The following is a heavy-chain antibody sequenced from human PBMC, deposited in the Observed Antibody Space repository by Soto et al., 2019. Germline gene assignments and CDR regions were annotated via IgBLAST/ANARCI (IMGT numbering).Heavy chain of an antibody. CDR2: IIPIFGTA. J-gene: IGHJ6*02. CDR1: GGTFSSYA. Sequence: QVQLVQSGAEVKKPGSSVKVSCKASGGTFSSYAISWVRQAPGQGLEWMGGIIPIFGTANYAQKFQGRVTITADESTSTAYMELSSLRSEDTAVYYCATHSLGYCISPSCYGYYYGMDVWGQGTTVTVSS. V-gene: IGHV1-69*12. D-gene: IGHD2-2*01. CDR3: ATHSLGYCISPSCYGYYYGMDV.